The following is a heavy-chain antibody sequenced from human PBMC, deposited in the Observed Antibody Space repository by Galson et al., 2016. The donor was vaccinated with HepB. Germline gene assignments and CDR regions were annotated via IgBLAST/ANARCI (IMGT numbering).Heavy chain of an antibody. D-gene: IGHD6-19*01. CDR2: IYYSGST. Sequence: TLSLTCTVSGGSTSSGGYFWNWIRQHPGKGLEWIGCIYYSGSTYYNPSLKSRFTISVDTSKNQFSLNVSSVTAADTAVYYCARADSTAWFYYWGQGTLVTVSS. J-gene: IGHJ4*02. CDR3: ARADSTAWFYY. CDR1: GGSTSSGGYF. V-gene: IGHV4-31*03.